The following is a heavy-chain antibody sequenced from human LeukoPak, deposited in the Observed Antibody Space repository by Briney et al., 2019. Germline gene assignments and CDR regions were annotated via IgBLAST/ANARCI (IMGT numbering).Heavy chain of an antibody. V-gene: IGHV1-2*06. Sequence: ASVKVSCKASGYTFTGYYMHWVRQAPGQGLEWMGRINPNSGGTNYAQKFQGRVTMTRDTSISTAYMELSRLRSDDTAVYYCARGDTAMVTDYYYYMDVWGKGTTVTVSS. CDR2: INPNSGGT. D-gene: IGHD5-18*01. CDR3: ARGDTAMVTDYYYYMDV. CDR1: GYTFTGYY. J-gene: IGHJ6*03.